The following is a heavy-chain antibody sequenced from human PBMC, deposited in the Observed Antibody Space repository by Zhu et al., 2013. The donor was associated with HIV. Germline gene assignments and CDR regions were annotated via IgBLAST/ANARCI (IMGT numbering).Heavy chain of an antibody. CDR3: ARDQPGQDPGRVRRSLAAAGQGY. J-gene: IGHJ4*02. CDR2: ISAYNGNT. CDR1: GYTFTSYG. Sequence: QVQLVQSGAEVKKPGASVKVSCKASGYTFTSYGISWVRQAPGQGLEWMGWISAYNGNTNYAQKLQGRVTMTTDTSTSTAYMELRSLRSDDTAVYYCARDQPGQDPGRVRRSLAAAGQGYWGQGTLGHRLL. V-gene: IGHV1-18*04. D-gene: IGHD6-13*01.